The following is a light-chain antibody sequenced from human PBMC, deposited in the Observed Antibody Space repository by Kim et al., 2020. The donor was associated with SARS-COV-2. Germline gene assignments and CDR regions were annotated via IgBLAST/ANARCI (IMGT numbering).Light chain of an antibody. V-gene: IGLV3-1*01. J-gene: IGLJ1*01. Sequence: SYELTQPPSVSVSPGQTASITCSGDKLGDKYACWYQQKPGQSPVLVIYQDSKRPSGIPERFSGSNSGNTATLTISGTQAMDEADYYCQAWDNSTEVFGTG. CDR3: QAWDNSTEV. CDR2: QDS. CDR1: KLGDKY.